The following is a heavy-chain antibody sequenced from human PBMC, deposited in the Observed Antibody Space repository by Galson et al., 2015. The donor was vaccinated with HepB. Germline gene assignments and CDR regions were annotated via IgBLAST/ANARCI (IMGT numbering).Heavy chain of an antibody. J-gene: IGHJ4*02. Sequence: SETLSLTCTVSGGSISSSSYYWGWIRQPPGKGLEWIRSIYYSGSTYYNPSLKSRVTISVDTSKNQFSLKLSSVTAADTAVYYCARVWFGELYHHFDYWGQGTLVTVSS. CDR1: GGSISSSSYY. CDR3: ARVWFGELYHHFDY. D-gene: IGHD3-10*01. V-gene: IGHV4-39*07. CDR2: IYYSGST.